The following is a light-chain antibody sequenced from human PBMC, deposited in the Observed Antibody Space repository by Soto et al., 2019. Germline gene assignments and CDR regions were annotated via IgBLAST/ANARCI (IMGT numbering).Light chain of an antibody. CDR3: AVRDDSLSGHWV. CDR1: SSNIGSNY. CDR2: RSD. J-gene: IGLJ3*02. Sequence: VLTQPPSASGTPGQRVTISCSGSSSNIGSNYVSWYQHLPGAAPKLLIYRSDQRPSGVPDRFSGSKSGTSASLAISGLRSEDEADYFCAVRDDSLSGHWVFGGGTKLTVL. V-gene: IGLV1-47*01.